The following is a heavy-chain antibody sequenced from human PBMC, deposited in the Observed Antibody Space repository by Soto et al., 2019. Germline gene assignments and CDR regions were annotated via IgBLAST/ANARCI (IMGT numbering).Heavy chain of an antibody. CDR2: IYYSGST. CDR3: AKDAKYQLRYFDY. Sequence: ETLSLTCTVSGDSISSYYWIWIRQPPGKGLEWIGYIYYSGSTNYNPSLKSRVTISVDTSKNQFSLKLSSVTAADTAVYYCAKDAKYQLRYFDYWGQGTLVTVSS. J-gene: IGHJ4*02. V-gene: IGHV4-59*01. CDR1: GDSISSYY. D-gene: IGHD2-2*01.